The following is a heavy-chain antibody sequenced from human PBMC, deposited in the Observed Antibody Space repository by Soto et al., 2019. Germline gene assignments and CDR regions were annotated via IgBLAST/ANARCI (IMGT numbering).Heavy chain of an antibody. CDR3: ARSPYYYDSSNYYGY. CDR2: ISSSSTTI. V-gene: IGHV3-48*02. D-gene: IGHD3-22*01. J-gene: IGHJ4*02. CDR1: GFTFSSYG. Sequence: EVQLVESGGGMVQPGGSLRLSCAASGFTFSSYGMNWVRQAPGKGLEWVSYISSSSTTIYYADSVKGRFTIFRDNAKNSLSLPLNSLRDEDTAVYYCARSPYYYDSSNYYGYWGQGTLVTVSS.